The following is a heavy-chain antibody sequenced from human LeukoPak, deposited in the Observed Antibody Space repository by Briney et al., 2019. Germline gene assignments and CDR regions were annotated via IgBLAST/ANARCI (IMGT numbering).Heavy chain of an antibody. CDR1: GFTFSTYS. J-gene: IGHJ6*03. V-gene: IGHV3-21*01. CDR3: ATRYYYDSSGYYYYYYMDV. CDR2: ISSSSNYI. Sequence: GGSLRLSCAASGFTFSTYSMNWVRQAPGKGLEWVSSISSSSNYIYYADSVNGRFTISRDNAKNSLYLQMNSLRADDTAVYYCATRYYYDSSGYYYYYYMDVWGKGTTVTVSS. D-gene: IGHD3-22*01.